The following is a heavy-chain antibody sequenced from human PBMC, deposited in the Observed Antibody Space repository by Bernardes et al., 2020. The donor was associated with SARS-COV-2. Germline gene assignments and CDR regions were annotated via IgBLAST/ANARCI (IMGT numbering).Heavy chain of an antibody. CDR2: IRGSGTTT. J-gene: IGHJ6*02. CDR1: GFTFSSYW. D-gene: IGHD1-26*01. Sequence: GWSLSLSCAASGFTFSSYWMSWVRQAPGKGLEWVSAIRGSGTTTFYADSVKGRFTISRDNSKNTMYMQMNSLRAEDTAVYYCATLGGSFSYYAIDVWGQGTTVTVSS. V-gene: IGHV3-23*01. CDR3: ATLGGSFSYYAIDV.